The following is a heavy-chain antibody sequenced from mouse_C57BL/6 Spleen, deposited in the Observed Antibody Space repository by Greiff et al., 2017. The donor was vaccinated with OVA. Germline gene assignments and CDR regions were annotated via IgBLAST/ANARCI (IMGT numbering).Heavy chain of an antibody. Sequence: EVKLVESGGGLVKPGGSLKLSCAASGFTFSDYGMPWVRHAPEKGLELVAYISSCSSTISSPATVQGRFTISRANAKNTLFLQMTSLRSEDTAMYYCARPIYYGSSYNYAMDYWGQGTSVTVSS. V-gene: IGHV5-17*01. D-gene: IGHD1-1*01. J-gene: IGHJ4*01. CDR1: GFTFSDYG. CDR3: ARPIYYGSSYNYAMDY. CDR2: ISSCSSTI.